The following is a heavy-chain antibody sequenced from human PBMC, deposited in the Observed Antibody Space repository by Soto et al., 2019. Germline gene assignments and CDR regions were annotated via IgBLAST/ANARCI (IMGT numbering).Heavy chain of an antibody. V-gene: IGHV5-10-1*01. J-gene: IGHJ6*02. Sequence: PGESLKIACKGSGYSFTSYWISWVRQMPGKGLEWMGRIDPSDSYTNYSPSFQGHVTISADKSISTAYLQWSSLKASDTAMYYCARHRRHYYGSGSYPDYYGMDVWAQGTTVTVSS. CDR1: GYSFTSYW. D-gene: IGHD3-10*01. CDR2: IDPSDSYT. CDR3: ARHRRHYYGSGSYPDYYGMDV.